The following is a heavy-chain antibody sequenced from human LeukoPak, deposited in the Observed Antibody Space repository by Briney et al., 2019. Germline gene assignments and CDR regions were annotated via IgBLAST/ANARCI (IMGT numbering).Heavy chain of an antibody. CDR1: GFSLSGYW. D-gene: IGHD5-12*01. V-gene: IGHV3-7*01. CDR2: LHADGNEK. Sequence: PGGSLRLSCAAYGFSLSGYWVSWVRQAPGEGLEWVARLHADGNEKYFVHSVKGRFTVSRDNAKNSLYLQMNSLRVEDTAVYYCASGGYSFDYLGQGTLVTVSS. J-gene: IGHJ4*02. CDR3: ASGGYSFDY.